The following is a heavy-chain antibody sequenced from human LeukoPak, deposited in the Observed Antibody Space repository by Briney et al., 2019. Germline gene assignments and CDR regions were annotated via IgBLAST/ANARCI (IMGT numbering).Heavy chain of an antibody. V-gene: IGHV3-23*01. CDR3: AKGTHYGSGTGGY. D-gene: IGHD3-10*01. J-gene: IGHJ4*02. Sequence: GGSLRLSCAASGLTFSSYAMSWVRQAPGKRLEWVSAISGSGGSTYYADSVKGRFTISRDNSKNTLYLQMNSLRAEDTAVYYCAKGTHYGSGTGGYWGQGTLVTVSS. CDR1: GLTFSSYA. CDR2: ISGSGGST.